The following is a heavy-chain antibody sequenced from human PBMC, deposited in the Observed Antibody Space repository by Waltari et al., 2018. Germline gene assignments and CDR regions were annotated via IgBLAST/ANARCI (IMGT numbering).Heavy chain of an antibody. V-gene: IGHV4-38-2*02. CDR2: IYHSGST. CDR3: ARDTAAAGTVY. D-gene: IGHD6-13*01. CDR1: GYSISSGSY. Sequence: QVQLQESGPGLVTPSETLSLTCAVSGYSISSGSYWGWIRQPPGKGLEWIGSIYHSGSTYYNPSLKSRVTISVDTSKNQFSLKLSSVTAADTAVYYCARDTAAAGTVYWGQGTLVTVSS. J-gene: IGHJ4*02.